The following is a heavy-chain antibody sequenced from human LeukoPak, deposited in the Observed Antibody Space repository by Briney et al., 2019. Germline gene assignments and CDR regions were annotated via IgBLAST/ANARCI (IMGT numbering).Heavy chain of an antibody. CDR3: ARGAFQWLAYDY. CDR2: TYYSGST. D-gene: IGHD6-19*01. V-gene: IGHV4-39*07. J-gene: IGHJ4*02. CDR1: GGSISSSSYY. Sequence: SETLSLTCTVSGGSISSSSYYWGWIRQPPGKGLEWIGSTYYSGSTYYNPSLKSRVTISVDTSKNQFSLKLSSVTAADTAVYYCARGAFQWLAYDYWGQGTLVTVSS.